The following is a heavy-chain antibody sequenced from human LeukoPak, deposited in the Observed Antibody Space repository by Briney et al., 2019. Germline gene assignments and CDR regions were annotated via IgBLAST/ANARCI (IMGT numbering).Heavy chain of an antibody. J-gene: IGHJ3*02. CDR2: IYYSGST. CDR3: ARFSGGYSYSDFSLDAFDI. D-gene: IGHD5-18*01. V-gene: IGHV4-39*01. CDR1: GGSISSSSYS. Sequence: SETLSLTCTVSGGSISSSSYSWGWIRQPPGKGLEWIGSIYYSGSTYYNPSLKSRVTISVDTSKNQFSLKLSSVTAADTAVYYCARFSGGYSYSDFSLDAFDIWGQGTMVTVSS.